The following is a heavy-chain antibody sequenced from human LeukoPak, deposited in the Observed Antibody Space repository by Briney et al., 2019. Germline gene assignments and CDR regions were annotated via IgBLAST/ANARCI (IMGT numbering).Heavy chain of an antibody. CDR2: IKGDGVEK. J-gene: IGHJ4*02. CDR1: GFTFSSYW. V-gene: IGHV3-7*01. D-gene: IGHD1-1*01. CDR3: ARLDETTRDDY. Sequence: GGSLRLSCAAAGFTFSSYWMGWVRQTPGKGLEWVANIKGDGVEKNYVDSVAGRFTIFRDNSKNSLYLQMDSLRVEDTAVYYCARLDETTRDDYWGQGTLVTVFS.